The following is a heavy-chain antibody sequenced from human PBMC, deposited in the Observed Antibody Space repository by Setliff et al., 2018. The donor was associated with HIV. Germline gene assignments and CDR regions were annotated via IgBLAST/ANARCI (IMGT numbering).Heavy chain of an antibody. D-gene: IGHD3-16*01. CDR3: AVGGEGWGFFDY. Sequence: LSETLSLTCTVSGGSISSSSYYWGWIRQPPGKGLEWIGSIYYSGSTYYNPSLKSRVTISVDTSKNQFSLKLSSVTAADTAVYYCAVGGEGWGFFDYWGQGTLVTVSS. CDR2: IYYSGST. CDR1: GGSISSSSYY. V-gene: IGHV4-39*01. J-gene: IGHJ4*02.